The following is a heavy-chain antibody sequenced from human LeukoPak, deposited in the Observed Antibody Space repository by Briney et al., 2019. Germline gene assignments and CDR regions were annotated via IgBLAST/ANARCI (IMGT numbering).Heavy chain of an antibody. Sequence: GGSLRLSCAASGFAFSGYSMNWVRQAPGKGLEWLSYSSSGSSTIYYADSVKGRFTISKDNAKNSLYLQMNSLRAEDTAVYYCARMSSGSYLFDYWGQGTLVTVSS. D-gene: IGHD3-10*01. V-gene: IGHV3-48*01. CDR3: ARMSSGSYLFDY. CDR2: SSSGSSTI. J-gene: IGHJ4*02. CDR1: GFAFSGYS.